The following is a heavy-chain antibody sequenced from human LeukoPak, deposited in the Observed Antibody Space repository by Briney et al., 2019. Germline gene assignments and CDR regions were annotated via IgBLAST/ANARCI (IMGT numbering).Heavy chain of an antibody. J-gene: IGHJ4*02. CDR1: GGSISSYY. CDR3: ARDYNSLDY. CDR2: IHTGGSA. Sequence: SETLSLTCTVSGGSISSYYLTWVRQPAGKGLECIGRIHTGGSADYNPSLKRRVTMSVDTSKSQFTLRLTSATAADTALYYCARDYNSLDYWGQGTLVTVSS. V-gene: IGHV4-4*07. D-gene: IGHD1-1*01.